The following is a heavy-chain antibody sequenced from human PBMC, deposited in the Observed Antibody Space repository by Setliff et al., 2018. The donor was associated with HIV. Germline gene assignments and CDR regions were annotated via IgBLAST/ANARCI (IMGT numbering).Heavy chain of an antibody. D-gene: IGHD6-13*01. Sequence: ASVKVSCKASGYTFTSYGIHWVRQAPGKGLEWKANFDPEDGETFYAQKFQGRLTMTEDASTDTAYMELSSLRSDDTAMYYCATDPGYSSTWYSESFQHWGQGTVVTVSS. CDR2: FDPEDGET. CDR1: GYTFTSYG. CDR3: ATDPGYSSTWYSESFQH. V-gene: IGHV1-24*01. J-gene: IGHJ1*01.